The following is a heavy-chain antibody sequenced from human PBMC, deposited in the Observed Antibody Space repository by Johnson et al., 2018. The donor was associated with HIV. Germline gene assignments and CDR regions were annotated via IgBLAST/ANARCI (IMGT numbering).Heavy chain of an antibody. CDR2: MSGSGAVT. J-gene: IGHJ3*01. CDR1: GFTFSDHA. V-gene: IGHV3-23*04. Sequence: VQLVESGGGLVQPGGSLRLSCAGSGFTFSDHAMGWVRQAPGKGLEWVSSMSGSGAVTYYADSVKGRFTISRDNYKTRLFLQMNSLRAEDTAVYYCAKDPAVVPPICFDVWGQGTVVTVSS. CDR3: AKDPAVVPPICFDV. D-gene: IGHD3-22*01.